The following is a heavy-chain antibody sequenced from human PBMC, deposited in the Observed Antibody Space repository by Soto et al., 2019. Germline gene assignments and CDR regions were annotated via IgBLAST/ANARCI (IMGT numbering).Heavy chain of an antibody. V-gene: IGHV5-51*01. CDR3: ARPAHEHDNSPGYLDY. CDR1: GYSFANYW. CDR2: IYPDDSDT. J-gene: IGHJ4*02. D-gene: IGHD2-21*01. Sequence: PGESLKISCKGSGYSFANYWIGWVRQMPGKGLEWMGIIYPDDSDTRYSPAFHGQVTISVDKSSATAFLQWNSLKALDTAMYFCARPAHEHDNSPGYLDYWGQGTLVTVSS.